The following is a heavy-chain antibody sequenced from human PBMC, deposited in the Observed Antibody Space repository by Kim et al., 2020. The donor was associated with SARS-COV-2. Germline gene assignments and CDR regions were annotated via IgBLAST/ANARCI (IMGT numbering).Heavy chain of an antibody. CDR1: GFTFSDYY. D-gene: IGHD3-3*01. Sequence: GGSLRLSCAASGFTFSDYYMTWIRQAPGKGLEWISYISSSGSTIYYADSVKGRFTISRDNAKKSLYLQMDSLRAEDTAVYYCARDGKDFGVVIISYYSGMDVWGQGTTVTVSS. J-gene: IGHJ6*02. V-gene: IGHV3-11*01. CDR3: ARDGKDFGVVIISYYSGMDV. CDR2: ISSSGSTI.